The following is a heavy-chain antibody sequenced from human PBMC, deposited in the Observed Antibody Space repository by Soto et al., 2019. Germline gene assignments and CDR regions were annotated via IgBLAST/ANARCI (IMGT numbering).Heavy chain of an antibody. J-gene: IGHJ6*02. D-gene: IGHD3-22*01. CDR3: AKSGEGRYYDSSGYYTYYYYGMDV. V-gene: IGHV3-30*18. CDR2: ISYDGSNK. Sequence: PGGSLRVSCAASGFTFSSYGMHWVRQAPGKGLEWVAVISYDGSNKYYADSVKGRFTISRDNSKNTLYLQMNSLRPEDTAVYYCAKSGEGRYYDSSGYYTYYYYGMDVWGQGTTVTVS. CDR1: GFTFSSYG.